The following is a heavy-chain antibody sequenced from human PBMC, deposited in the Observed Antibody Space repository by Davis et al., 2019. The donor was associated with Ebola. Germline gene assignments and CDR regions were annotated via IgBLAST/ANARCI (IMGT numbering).Heavy chain of an antibody. CDR2: IIPIFGTA. V-gene: IGHV1-69*06. CDR1: GGTFSSYA. J-gene: IGHJ4*02. Sequence: AASVKVSCKASGGTFSSYAISWVRQAPGQGLEWMGGIIPIFGTANYAQKFQGRVTITADKSTSTAYMELSSLRSEDTAVYYCARELGRTIFEGDYWGQGTLVTVSS. CDR3: ARELGRTIFEGDY. D-gene: IGHD3-3*01.